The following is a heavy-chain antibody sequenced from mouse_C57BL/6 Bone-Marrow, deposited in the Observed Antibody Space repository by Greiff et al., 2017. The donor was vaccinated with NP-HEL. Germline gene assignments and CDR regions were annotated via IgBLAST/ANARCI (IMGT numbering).Heavy chain of an antibody. V-gene: IGHV7-3*01. CDR1: GFTFTDYY. Sequence: EVKLVESGGGLVQPGGSLSLSCAASGFTFTDYYMSWVRQPPGKALEWLGFIRNKANGYTTEYSASVKGRFTISRDNSQSILYLQMNALRAEDSATYYCARYRGTHYAMDYWGQGTSVTVSS. J-gene: IGHJ4*01. CDR3: ARYRGTHYAMDY. D-gene: IGHD2-14*01. CDR2: IRNKANGYTT.